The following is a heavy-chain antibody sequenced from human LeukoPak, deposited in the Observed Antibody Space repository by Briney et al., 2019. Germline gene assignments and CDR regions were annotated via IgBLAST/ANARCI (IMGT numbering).Heavy chain of an antibody. CDR1: GFTFSSYA. J-gene: IGHJ4*02. Sequence: GGSLRLSCAASGFTFSSYAMSWARQAPGKGLEWVSTLSGSGASTSYADSVKGRFTISRDNSKNTLYLQMTSLRAEDTARYYCAKQKGYCSGGSCYYSDYWGQGTLVAVSS. CDR3: AKQKGYCSGGSCYYSDY. V-gene: IGHV3-23*01. CDR2: LSGSGAST. D-gene: IGHD2-15*01.